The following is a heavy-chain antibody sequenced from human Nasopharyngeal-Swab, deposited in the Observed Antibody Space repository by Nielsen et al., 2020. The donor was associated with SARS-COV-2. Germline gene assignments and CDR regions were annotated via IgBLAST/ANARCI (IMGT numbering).Heavy chain of an antibody. J-gene: IGHJ5*02. CDR3: ARSHSGSFRAWFDP. V-gene: IGHV3-30-3*01. D-gene: IGHD1-26*01. Sequence: WIRQSPGKGLEWVAVISYDGSNKYYADSVKGRFTISRDNSKNTLYLQMNSLRAEDTAVYYCARSHSGSFRAWFDPWGQGTLVTVSS. CDR2: ISYDGSNK.